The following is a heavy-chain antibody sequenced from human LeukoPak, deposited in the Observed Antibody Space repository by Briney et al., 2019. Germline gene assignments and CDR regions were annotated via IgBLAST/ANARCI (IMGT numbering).Heavy chain of an antibody. CDR1: RFTFSGYY. D-gene: IGHD5-18*01. CDR2: IWYDGTNK. J-gene: IGHJ4*02. Sequence: GGSLRLSCAASRFTFSGYYMNWIRQAPGKGLEWVAVIWYDGTNKYYADSVKGRFTISRDNSKNTLYLQMNSLRAEDTAVHYCARDQRGFSYSKYYFDYWGQGTLVTVSS. CDR3: ARDQRGFSYSKYYFDY. V-gene: IGHV3-33*08.